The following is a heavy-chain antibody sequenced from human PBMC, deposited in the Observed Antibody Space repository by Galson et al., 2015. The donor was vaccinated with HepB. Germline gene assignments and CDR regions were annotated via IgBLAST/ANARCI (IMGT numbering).Heavy chain of an antibody. V-gene: IGHV1-69*13. J-gene: IGHJ3*02. Sequence: SVTVSCKASGGTFSSYAISWVRQAPGQGLEWMGGIIPIFGTANYAQKFQGRVTITADESTSTAYMELSSLRSEDTAVYYCALGKLGNAFDIWGQGTMVTVSS. D-gene: IGHD7-27*01. CDR3: ALGKLGNAFDI. CDR1: GGTFSSYA. CDR2: IIPIFGTA.